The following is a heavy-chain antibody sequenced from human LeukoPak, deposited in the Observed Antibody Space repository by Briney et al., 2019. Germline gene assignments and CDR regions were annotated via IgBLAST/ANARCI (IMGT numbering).Heavy chain of an antibody. CDR3: ARDSTYYYDSSGYSADYFAY. V-gene: IGHV3-48*03. CDR1: GFTFSSYE. D-gene: IGHD3-22*01. Sequence: PGGSLRLSCAASGFTFSSYEMNWVRQAPGKGLEWVSYISSSGSTIYYADSVKGRFTISRDNAKNSLYLQMNSLSAEDTAVYYCARDSTYYYDSSGYSADYFAYWGQGPLVTVSS. J-gene: IGHJ4*02. CDR2: ISSSGSTI.